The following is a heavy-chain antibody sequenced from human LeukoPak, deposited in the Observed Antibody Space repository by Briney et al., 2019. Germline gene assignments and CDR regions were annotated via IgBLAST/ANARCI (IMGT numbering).Heavy chain of an antibody. Sequence: LRLSCAASGFTFSSYSMNWVRQAPGKGLEWLARIDWDDDKYYSTSLKTRLTISKDTSKNQVVLTMTNMDPVDTATYYCARSEPPNQGYDFDYWGQGALVTVSS. CDR3: ARSEPPNQGYDFDY. J-gene: IGHJ4*02. D-gene: IGHD5-18*01. CDR2: IDWDDDK. V-gene: IGHV2-70*11. CDR1: GFTFSSYSM.